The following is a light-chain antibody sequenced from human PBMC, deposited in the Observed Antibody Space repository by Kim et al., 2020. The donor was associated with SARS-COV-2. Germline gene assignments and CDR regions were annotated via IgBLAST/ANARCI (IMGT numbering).Light chain of an antibody. Sequence: EIVLTQTPGTLSLSPGEGATLSCRTSQTVDNKHLAWYQQKPGQAPRLLIYGASSRATGIPDRFSASGSGTDFTLTISRLEPEDFAVYYCQKHGTSPLLTFGGGTKVDIK. V-gene: IGKV3-20*01. CDR1: QTVDNKH. CDR3: QKHGTSPLLT. J-gene: IGKJ4*01. CDR2: GAS.